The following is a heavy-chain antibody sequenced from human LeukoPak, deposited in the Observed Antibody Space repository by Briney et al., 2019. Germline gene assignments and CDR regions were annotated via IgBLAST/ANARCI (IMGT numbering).Heavy chain of an antibody. V-gene: IGHV3-23*01. Sequence: GGSLRLSCEASGFTFSSCALSWVRQAPGKGLEWVSAISGGGGKTWYADSVKGRFTISRDNSKNTLYLQMNSLKAEDTALYYCAKDPIVFNSGDYYLGAFNIWGQGAMVTVSS. CDR3: AKDPIVFNSGDYYLGAFNI. J-gene: IGHJ3*02. D-gene: IGHD2-21*02. CDR1: GFTFSSCA. CDR2: ISGGGGKT.